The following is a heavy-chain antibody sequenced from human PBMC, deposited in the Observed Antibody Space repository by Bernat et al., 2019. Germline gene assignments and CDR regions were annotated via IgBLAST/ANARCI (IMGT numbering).Heavy chain of an antibody. Sequence: EVQLVESGGGLVQPGGSLRLSCAASGFTFSSYAMSWVRQAPGKGLEWVSALSGSGGATYYADSVKGRFTISRDNSMNTLYLQMNNLGAEDTALYYCARQSPVYDSSGWPWYFQDWGQGTLVTVSS. CDR3: ARQSPVYDSSGWPWYFQD. V-gene: IGHV3-23*04. CDR1: GFTFSSYA. J-gene: IGHJ1*01. D-gene: IGHD3-22*01. CDR2: LSGSGGAT.